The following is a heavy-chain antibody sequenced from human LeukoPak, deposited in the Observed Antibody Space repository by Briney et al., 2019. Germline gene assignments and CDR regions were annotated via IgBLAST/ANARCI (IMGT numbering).Heavy chain of an antibody. V-gene: IGHV4-34*01. CDR2: INHSGST. J-gene: IGHJ3*02. CDR1: GFTFSDYY. CDR3: ARPTWHTVSAFDI. Sequence: GSLRLSCAASGFTFSDYYMSWIRQPPGKGLEWIGEINHSGSTNYNPSLTSRFTISVDTSKNQFSLKLSSVTAADTAVYYCARPTWHTVSAFDIWGQGTMVTVSS. D-gene: IGHD5-24*01.